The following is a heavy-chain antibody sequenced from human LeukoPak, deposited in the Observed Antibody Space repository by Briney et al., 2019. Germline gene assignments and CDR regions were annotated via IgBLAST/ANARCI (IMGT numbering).Heavy chain of an antibody. J-gene: IGHJ4*02. CDR2: TSSSRSYT. CDR1: GFIFSDHY. D-gene: IGHD3-22*01. Sequence: GGSLRLSCAASGFIFSDHYMSWIRQAPGKGLEWVSYTSSSRSYTNYADSVKARFTISRDNAKNSLYLQMNSLRAEDTAVYHCARLTYYYDSSGYYLFDYWGQGTLVTVSS. CDR3: ARLTYYYDSSGYYLFDY. V-gene: IGHV3-11*03.